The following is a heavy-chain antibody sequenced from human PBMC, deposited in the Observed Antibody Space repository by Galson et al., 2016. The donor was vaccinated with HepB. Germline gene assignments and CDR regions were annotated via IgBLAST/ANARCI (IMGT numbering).Heavy chain of an antibody. V-gene: IGHV3-23*01. Sequence: SLRLSCAASGFTFSTYAMSWVRQAPGKGLEWVSAISGSGGSTNYADSVKGRFTISRDKFKNTLYLQMNSLRAEDTALYYCAIDLRVPADYGSGSYWGQGTRVTVSS. J-gene: IGHJ4*02. D-gene: IGHD3-10*01. CDR3: AIDLRVPADYGSGSY. CDR1: GFTFSTYA. CDR2: ISGSGGST.